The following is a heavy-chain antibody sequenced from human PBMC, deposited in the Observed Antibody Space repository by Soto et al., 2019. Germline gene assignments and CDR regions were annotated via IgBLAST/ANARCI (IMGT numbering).Heavy chain of an antibody. CDR2: MNPNSGNT. D-gene: IGHD4-17*01. V-gene: IGHV1-8*01. Sequence: ASVKVSCKASGYTFTSYDINWVRQATGQGLEWMGWMNPNSGNTDYAQKFQGRVTMTRNTSISTAYMELSSLRSEDTAVYYCARDRGTVMYYYYGMDVWGQGTTVTVSS. J-gene: IGHJ6*02. CDR1: GYTFTSYD. CDR3: ARDRGTVMYYYYGMDV.